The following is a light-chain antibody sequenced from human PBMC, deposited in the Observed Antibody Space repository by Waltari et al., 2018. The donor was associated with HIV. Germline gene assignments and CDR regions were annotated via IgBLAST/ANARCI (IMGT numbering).Light chain of an antibody. CDR2: LEGSGSY. CDR1: SGHSSYI. Sequence: QPVLTQSSSASASLGSSVKLTCTLSSGHSSYIIAWHQQQPGKAPRYLMKLEGSGSYNKGSGVPARFSGSSSGADRYLTISNLQSEDEADYYCETWDSNTSFGGGTKLTVL. J-gene: IGLJ2*01. V-gene: IGLV4-60*03. CDR3: ETWDSNTS.